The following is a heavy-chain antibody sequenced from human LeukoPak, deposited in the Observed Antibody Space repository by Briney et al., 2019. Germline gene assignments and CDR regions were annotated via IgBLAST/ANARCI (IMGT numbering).Heavy chain of an antibody. D-gene: IGHD4-17*01. CDR3: ACTTTVTTKLNY. CDR2: IYHSGST. J-gene: IGHJ4*01. V-gene: IGHV4-4*02. Sequence: SGTLSLTCVVSGGSISSSNWWSWVRQPPGKGLEWIGEIYHSGSTSYNPSLKSRVTISVDKSKNQFSLKLSSVTAADTAVYYCACTTTVTTKLNYWAHGTLVTVSS. CDR1: GGSISSSNW.